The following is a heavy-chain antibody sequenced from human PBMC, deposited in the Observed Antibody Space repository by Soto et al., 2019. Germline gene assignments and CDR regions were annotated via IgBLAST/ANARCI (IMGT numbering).Heavy chain of an antibody. CDR1: GGSISGGGYY. V-gene: IGHV4-31*03. CDR2: IYYSGST. D-gene: IGHD3-3*01. J-gene: IGHJ5*02. CDR3: AKSVEIFGVVNYFDP. Sequence: KPSETLSLTCTVSGGSISGGGYYWSWIRQHPGKGLEWIGYIYYSGSTYYNPSLKSRVTISVDTSKNQFSLKLSSVTAVDTAVYYCAKSVEIFGVVNYFDPWGQGTLVTVSS.